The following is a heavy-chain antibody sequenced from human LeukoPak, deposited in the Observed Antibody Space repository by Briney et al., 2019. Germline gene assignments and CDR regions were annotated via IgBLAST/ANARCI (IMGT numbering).Heavy chain of an antibody. Sequence: SETLSLTCTVSGGSISSGDYYWSWIRQPPGKGLEWIGYIYYSGSTYYNPSLKSRVTISVDTSMNQFSLKLSSVTAADTAVYYCARDFVNYYYGSGAPTPDAFDIWGQGTMVTVSS. D-gene: IGHD3-10*01. CDR3: ARDFVNYYYGSGAPTPDAFDI. V-gene: IGHV4-30-4*01. CDR2: IYYSGST. CDR1: GGSISSGDYY. J-gene: IGHJ3*02.